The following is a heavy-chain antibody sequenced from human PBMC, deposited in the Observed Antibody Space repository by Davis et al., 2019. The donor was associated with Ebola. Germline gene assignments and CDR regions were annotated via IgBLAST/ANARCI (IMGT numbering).Heavy chain of an antibody. CDR2: IYYSGST. J-gene: IGHJ6*02. Sequence: SETLSLTCTVSGGSISSGGYYWSWIRQHPGKGLEWIGYIYYSGSTYYNPSLKSRVTISVDTSKNQFSLKLSSVTAADTAVYYCASGASSGYPQNFYYYGMDVWGQGTTVTVSS. V-gene: IGHV4-31*03. D-gene: IGHD3-3*01. CDR1: GGSISSGGYY. CDR3: ASGASSGYPQNFYYYGMDV.